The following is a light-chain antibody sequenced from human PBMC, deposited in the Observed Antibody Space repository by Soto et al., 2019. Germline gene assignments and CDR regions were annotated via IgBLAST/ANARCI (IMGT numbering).Light chain of an antibody. CDR2: LNSDGSH. CDR1: SGHSSYA. CDR3: QTWGTGIGL. V-gene: IGLV4-69*01. J-gene: IGLJ3*02. Sequence: QLVLTQPPSASASPGASVKLTCTLSSGHSSYAIAWHQQQPEKGPRYLMKLNSDGSHTKGDGIPDRFSGSSSGAERYLTISSLQSEDEANYYCQTWGTGIGLFGGGTQLTVL.